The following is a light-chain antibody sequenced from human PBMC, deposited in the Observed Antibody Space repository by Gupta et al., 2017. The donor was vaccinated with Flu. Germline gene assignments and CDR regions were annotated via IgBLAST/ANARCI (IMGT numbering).Light chain of an antibody. Sequence: QSALTQPPSVSGAPGQRVTISCTGSSSNIGAGYDVHWYQQLPGAAPKLLIYVNSNRPSGVPDRFSGSKSGTSASLAITGLQAEDEGEYYCQSYDSSLSGYWVFGGGTKLTVL. V-gene: IGLV1-40*01. J-gene: IGLJ3*02. CDR3: QSYDSSLSGYWV. CDR1: SSNIGAGYD. CDR2: VNS.